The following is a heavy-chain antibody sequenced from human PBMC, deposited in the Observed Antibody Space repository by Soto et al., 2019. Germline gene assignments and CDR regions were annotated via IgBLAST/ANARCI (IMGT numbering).Heavy chain of an antibody. CDR1: GFPFRTYG. CDR3: AKDWPGSWNPVDY. D-gene: IGHD1-1*01. V-gene: IGHV3-23*01. CDR2: ISGSGGNT. J-gene: IGHJ4*02. Sequence: SGGSLRLSCEASGFPFRTYGMSWVRQAPGKGLEWVSAISGSGGNTYYADSVKGRFTISRDNSKNTVYLQMNNLRAEDTAVYYCAKDWPGSWNPVDYWGQGALVTVSS.